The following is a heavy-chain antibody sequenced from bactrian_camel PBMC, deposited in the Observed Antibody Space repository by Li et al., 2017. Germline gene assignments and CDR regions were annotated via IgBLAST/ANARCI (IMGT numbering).Heavy chain of an antibody. CDR3: VRERVWYGLTGDY. D-gene: IGHD2*01. CDR2: ISSAGSA. V-gene: IGHV3S53*01. CDR1: YTYDGGD. J-gene: IGHJ4*01. Sequence: VQLVESGGGLVQPGGSLKLSCGYTYDGGDMAWFRQAPGMEREGVAAISSAGSADYADSVKGRFTISRDNATNTVYLQMNSLKPEDTAVYYCVRERVWYGLTGDYWGQGTQVTVS.